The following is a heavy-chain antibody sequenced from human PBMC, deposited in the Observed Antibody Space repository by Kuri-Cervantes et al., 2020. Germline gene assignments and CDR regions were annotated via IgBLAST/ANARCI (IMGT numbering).Heavy chain of an antibody. J-gene: IGHJ4*02. V-gene: IGHV4-38-2*01. D-gene: IGHD6-19*01. CDR2: IYHSGGT. CDR1: GYSISSGYY. CDR3: ARGQGKRSSSGWASMGY. Sequence: SETLSLTCAASGYSISSGYYWGWIRQPPGKGLEWIGSIYHSGGTYYNPSLKSRVTISVDTSKNQFSLKLSSVTAADTAVYYCARGQGKRSSSGWASMGYWGQGTLVTVSS.